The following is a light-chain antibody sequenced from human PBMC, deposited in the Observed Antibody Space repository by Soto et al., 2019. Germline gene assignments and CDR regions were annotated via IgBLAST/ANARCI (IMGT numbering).Light chain of an antibody. V-gene: IGKV3-11*01. CDR2: DSS. CDR3: QQRVNRVT. J-gene: IGKJ4*01. Sequence: EIVLTQSPATLSLSPGERASLSCRATQSLSTYLAWYQQKPGQAPRLLIYDSSKRATGIPARFSGSGSGTDFTLTISSLEPEDFAVYYCQQRVNRVTFGGGTKVEIK. CDR1: QSLSTY.